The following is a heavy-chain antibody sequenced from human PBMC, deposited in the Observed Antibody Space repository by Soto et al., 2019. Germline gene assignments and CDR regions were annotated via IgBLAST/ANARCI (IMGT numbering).Heavy chain of an antibody. D-gene: IGHD6-19*01. CDR1: GGFINAYF. CDR2: VYYSGNT. CDR3: ARGVDRQWADY. Sequence: SETLSLTCTVSGGFINAYFWTCIRQPPGKGLEWIGLVYYSGNTNYNPSLKSRVSISLHTSKNQFSLQLNSVTAADTAVYFCARGVDRQWADYWGQGTLVTVSS. J-gene: IGHJ4*02. V-gene: IGHV4-59*01.